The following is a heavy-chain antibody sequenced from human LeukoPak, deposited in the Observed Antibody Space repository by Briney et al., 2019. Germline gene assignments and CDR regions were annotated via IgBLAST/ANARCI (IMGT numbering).Heavy chain of an antibody. CDR1: GFTFSSYS. CDR3: ARDGWSLDAFDI. D-gene: IGHD3-3*01. J-gene: IGHJ3*02. CDR2: ISSSSSYI. Sequence: PGGSLRLSCAASGFTFSSYSMNWVRQAPGKGLEWVSSISSSSSYIYYADSVKGRFTISRDNAKNSLYLQMNSLRAEDTAVYYCARDGWSLDAFDIWGQGTMVTVSS. V-gene: IGHV3-21*01.